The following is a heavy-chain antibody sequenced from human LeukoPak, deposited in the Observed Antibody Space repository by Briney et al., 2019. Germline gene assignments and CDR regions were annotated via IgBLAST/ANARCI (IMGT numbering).Heavy chain of an antibody. CDR3: ARGLDGDFLDYNWFDS. CDR1: GYIFTNYN. D-gene: IGHD2-21*01. J-gene: IGHJ5*01. Sequence: ASVKVSCKASGYIFTNYNVNWVRQATGQGLEWMGSMNPIGGYTGYAQKFQGRVTMTRDTSISTAYMELSSLRSEDTAVYYCARGLDGDFLDYNWFDSWGQGSLVTVSS. V-gene: IGHV1-8*01. CDR2: MNPIGGYT.